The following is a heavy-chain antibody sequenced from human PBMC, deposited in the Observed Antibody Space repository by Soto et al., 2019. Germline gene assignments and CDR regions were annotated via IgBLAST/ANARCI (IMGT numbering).Heavy chain of an antibody. CDR2: ISSSSSYI. CDR1: GFTFSSYS. J-gene: IGHJ6*02. V-gene: IGHV3-21*04. CDR3: AKTHHPPPTITIFGVVISDPDYYHYYGMDV. Sequence: GGSLRLSCAASGFTFSSYSMNWVRQAPGKGLEWVSSISSSSSYIYYADSVKGRFTISRDNAKNSLYLQMNSLGAEDTAVYYCAKTHHPPPTITIFGVVISDPDYYHYYGMDVWGQGTTVTVSS. D-gene: IGHD3-3*01.